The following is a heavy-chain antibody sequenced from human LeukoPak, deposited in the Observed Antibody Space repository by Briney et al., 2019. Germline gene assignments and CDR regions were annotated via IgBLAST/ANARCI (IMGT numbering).Heavy chain of an antibody. Sequence: SQTLSLSCAISGDSVSTNSVPWIWITQSPSGGLEWLGRTYYRYRWYNDYAISVKTRITINPNTTKNQLSLQLNSVTPEDSAVYYCVRGSNVMGNCWGQGTLVTVSS. J-gene: IGHJ4*02. CDR3: VRGSNVMGNC. V-gene: IGHV6-1*01. D-gene: IGHD4-23*01. CDR2: TYYRYRWYN. CDR1: GDSVSTNSVP.